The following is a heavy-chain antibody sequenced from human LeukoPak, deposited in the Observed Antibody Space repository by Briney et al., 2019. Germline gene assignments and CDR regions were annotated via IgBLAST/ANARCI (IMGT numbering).Heavy chain of an antibody. CDR3: AKDLIHSSSPGY. CDR1: GFTFSSHW. D-gene: IGHD6-13*01. CDR2: ISGSGGST. J-gene: IGHJ4*02. Sequence: GGSLRLSCAASGFTFSSHWMSWVRQAPGKGLEWVSAISGSGGSTYYADSVKGRFTISRDNSKNTLYLQMNSLRAEDTAVYYCAKDLIHSSSPGYWGQGTLVTVSS. V-gene: IGHV3-23*01.